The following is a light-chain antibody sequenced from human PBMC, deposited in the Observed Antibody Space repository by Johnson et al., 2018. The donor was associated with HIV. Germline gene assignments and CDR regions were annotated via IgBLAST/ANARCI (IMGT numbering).Light chain of an antibody. CDR1: SSDMGNYA. J-gene: IGLJ1*01. CDR3: GTWDSSLTLYV. Sequence: HSVLTQPPSVSAAPGQKVTISCSGSSSDMGNYAVSWYQQLPGTAPKLLIYENNKRPSGITDRFSGSKSGTSATLGITGLQTGDEADYYCGTWDSSLTLYVFGTGTKVTVL. V-gene: IGLV1-51*02. CDR2: ENN.